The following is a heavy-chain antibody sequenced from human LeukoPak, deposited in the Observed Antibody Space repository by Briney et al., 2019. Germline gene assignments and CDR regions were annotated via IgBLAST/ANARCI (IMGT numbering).Heavy chain of an antibody. V-gene: IGHV3-23*01. D-gene: IGHD4-17*01. CDR2: ISNSGGST. CDR1: GFTFSSYT. CDR3: ARREYGDFF. J-gene: IGHJ4*02. Sequence: GGSLRLSCAASGFTFSSYTMTWVRQAPGKGLEWVSAISNSGGSTYYADSVKGRFTISRDNSKNTLYLQMNSLRAEDTAIYYCARREYGDFFWGQGTLVTVSS.